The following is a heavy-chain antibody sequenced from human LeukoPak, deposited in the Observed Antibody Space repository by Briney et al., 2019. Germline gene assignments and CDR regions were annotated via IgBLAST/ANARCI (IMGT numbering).Heavy chain of an antibody. CDR2: IYHSGST. D-gene: IGHD1-26*01. J-gene: IGHJ4*02. CDR3: ARGGSGSYFPY. CDR1: GYSISSGYY. V-gene: IGHV4-38-2*02. Sequence: ASETLSLTCTVSGYSISSGYYWGWIRQPPGKGLEWIGSIYHSGSTYYNPSLKSRVTISVDTSKNQFSLKLSSVTAADTAVYYCARGGSGSYFPYWGQGTLVTVSS.